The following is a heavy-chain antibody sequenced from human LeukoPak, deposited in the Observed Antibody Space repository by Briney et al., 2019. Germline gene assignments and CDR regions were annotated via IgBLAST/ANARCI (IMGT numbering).Heavy chain of an antibody. V-gene: IGHV1-2*02. J-gene: IGHJ5*02. CDR2: INPNSGGT. CDR3: ARVRVTMIVVVSEENWFDP. D-gene: IGHD3-22*01. Sequence: VASVKVSCEASGYTFTGYYMHWVRRAPGQGLEWMGWINPNSGGTNYAQKFQGRVTMTRDTSISTAYMELSRLRSDDTAVYYCARVRVTMIVVVSEENWFDPWGQGTLVTVSS. CDR1: GYTFTGYY.